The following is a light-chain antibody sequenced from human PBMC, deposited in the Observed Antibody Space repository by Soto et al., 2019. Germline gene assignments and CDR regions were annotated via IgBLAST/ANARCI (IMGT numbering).Light chain of an antibody. J-gene: IGLJ3*02. V-gene: IGLV2-11*01. CDR2: DVS. CDR1: SSDVGGYNY. CDR3: CSSVGSYTSV. Sequence: QSVLTQPRSVSGSSGQSVTISCTGTSSDVGGYNYVSWYQQHPGKAPKLMIYDVSKRPSGVPDRFSGSKSGNTASLTISGLQAEDEADYYCCSSVGSYTSVFGGGTKLTVL.